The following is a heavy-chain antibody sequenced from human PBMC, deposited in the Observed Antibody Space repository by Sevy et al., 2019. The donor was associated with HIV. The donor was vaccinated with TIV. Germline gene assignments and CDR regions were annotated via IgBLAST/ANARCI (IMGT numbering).Heavy chain of an antibody. J-gene: IGHJ4*02. D-gene: IGHD1-1*01. V-gene: IGHV3-7*03. CDR2: IKEDGSQI. CDR3: VKAIYKDDSA. CDR1: GLFFSAYW. Sequence: GGSLRLSCAAPGLFFSAYWMTWVRQVPGKGLEWVANIKEDGSQINYVHSVRGRFTISRDNTKNSLYLQMNSLRVEDSATYYCVKAIYKDDSAWGQGTLVTVSS.